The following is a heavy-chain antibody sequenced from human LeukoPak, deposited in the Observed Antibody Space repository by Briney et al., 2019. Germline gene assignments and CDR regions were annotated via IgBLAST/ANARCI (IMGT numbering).Heavy chain of an antibody. CDR3: AKDEGGRSVMAHFDY. J-gene: IGHJ4*02. V-gene: IGHV3-23*01. CDR2: ISGSGGST. Sequence: GGSLRLSCAASGFTFSSYAMSWVRQAPGKGLEWVSAISGSGGSTYYADSVKGRFTISRDNSKNTLYLQMNSLRAEDTAVYYCAKDEGGRSVMAHFDYWGQGTLVTVSS. D-gene: IGHD6-19*01. CDR1: GFTFSSYA.